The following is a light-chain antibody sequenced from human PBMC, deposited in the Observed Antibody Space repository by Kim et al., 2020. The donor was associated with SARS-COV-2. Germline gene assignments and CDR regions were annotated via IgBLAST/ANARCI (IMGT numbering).Light chain of an antibody. CDR1: SSDVGTYDY. CDR3: CTSAGTYTFV. CDR2: DVT. V-gene: IGLV2-11*03. Sequence: GQSVTISCTGTSSDVGTYDYVSWYQQHPPKAPKLMIYDVTKRPSGVPDRFSGSKSGNTASLTISGLQAEDEADYYCCTSAGTYTFVFGTGTKVTVL. J-gene: IGLJ1*01.